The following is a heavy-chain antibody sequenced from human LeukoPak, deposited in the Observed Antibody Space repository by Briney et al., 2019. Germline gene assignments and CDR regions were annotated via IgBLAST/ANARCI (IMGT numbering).Heavy chain of an antibody. D-gene: IGHD3-22*01. CDR3: TTLGYHLDS. CDR2: IAGSDTTT. Sequence: PGGSLRLSCLASGFAFSAYEMNWGRQAPGKGLELVSYIAGSDTTTYYADSVKGRFTISRDNAKNSLYLQMNSLRAEDTALYYCTTLGYHLDSWGQGTLVTVSS. J-gene: IGHJ4*02. CDR1: GFAFSAYE. V-gene: IGHV3-48*03.